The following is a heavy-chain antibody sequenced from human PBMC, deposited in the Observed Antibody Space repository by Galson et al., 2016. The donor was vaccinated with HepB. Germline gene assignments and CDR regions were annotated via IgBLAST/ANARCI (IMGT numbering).Heavy chain of an antibody. D-gene: IGHD3-9*01. V-gene: IGHV3-21*01. J-gene: IGHJ4*02. Sequence: SLRLSCAASGFSFSFYTMNWVRQAPGKGLEWVSSISRSDSYTYYADSVKGRFTISRDDAKNSLYLQMNSLRAEDTAVYFCARDYDILTGYYSFDYWGQGTLVTVSS. CDR1: GFSFSFYT. CDR2: ISRSDSYT. CDR3: ARDYDILTGYYSFDY.